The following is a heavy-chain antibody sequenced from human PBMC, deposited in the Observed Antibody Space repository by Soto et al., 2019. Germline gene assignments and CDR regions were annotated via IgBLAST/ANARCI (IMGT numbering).Heavy chain of an antibody. CDR3: AKESFAEYYYYGMDV. CDR1: GFTFSSYG. V-gene: IGHV3-30*18. J-gene: IGHJ6*02. CDR2: ISYDGSNK. Sequence: GGSLRLSCAASGFTFSSYGMHWVRQAPGKGLEWVAVISYDGSNKYYADSVKGRFTISRDNSKNTLYLQMNSLRAEDTAVYYCAKESFAEYYYYGMDVWGQGTTVTVSS.